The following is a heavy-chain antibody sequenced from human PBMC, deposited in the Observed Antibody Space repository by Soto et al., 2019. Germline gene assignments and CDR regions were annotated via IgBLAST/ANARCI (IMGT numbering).Heavy chain of an antibody. Sequence: GASVKVSCKASGYTFTSYDINWVRQATGQGLEWMGWMNPNSGNTGYAQKFQGRVTMTRNTSISTAYMELSSLRSEDTAVHYCARKGPEDWPLDYWGQGTLVTVSS. V-gene: IGHV1-8*01. CDR2: MNPNSGNT. D-gene: IGHD3-9*01. CDR3: ARKGPEDWPLDY. CDR1: GYTFTSYD. J-gene: IGHJ4*02.